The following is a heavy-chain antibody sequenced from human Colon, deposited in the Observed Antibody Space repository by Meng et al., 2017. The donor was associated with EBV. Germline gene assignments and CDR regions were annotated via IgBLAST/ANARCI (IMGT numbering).Heavy chain of an antibody. Sequence: LQLQESGSGLVKPSQTLSLTCVVSGDSVTNGGYSWSGIRQPPGKGLEWIGYIYHSGSTKYNPSLKSRVTISVDTSKNQFSLKLSSVTAADTAVYYCARDTSTWGNKGLDHWGQGILVTVSS. V-gene: IGHV4-30-2*01. CDR1: GDSVTNGGYS. CDR3: ARDTSTWGNKGLDH. CDR2: IYHSGST. J-gene: IGHJ4*02. D-gene: IGHD7-27*01.